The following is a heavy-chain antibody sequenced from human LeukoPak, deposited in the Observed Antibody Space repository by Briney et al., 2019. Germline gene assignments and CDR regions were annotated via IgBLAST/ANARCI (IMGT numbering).Heavy chain of an antibody. CDR3: ARVRSYPTRFDY. CDR2: ISSSGDTI. V-gene: IGHV3-11*01. D-gene: IGHD3-16*02. Sequence: GGSLRLSCAASGFTFRDYYMSWIRQAPGKGLEWVSYISSSGDTIYYADSMKGRFTISRDNAKNSLYLQMNSPRAEDTAVYYCARVRSYPTRFDYWGQGTLVTVSS. J-gene: IGHJ4*02. CDR1: GFTFRDYY.